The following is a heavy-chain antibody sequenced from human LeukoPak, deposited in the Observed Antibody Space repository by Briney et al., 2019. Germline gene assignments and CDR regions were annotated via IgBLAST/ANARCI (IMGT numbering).Heavy chain of an antibody. J-gene: IGHJ4*02. V-gene: IGHV3-48*03. CDR3: ARGELKGFDY. Sequence: PGGSLRLSCAASGFTFSSYEMNWVRQAPGKGLEWVSYISSSGSTIYYADSVKSRFTISRDNAKNSLYLQMNSLRAEDTAVYYCARGELKGFDYWGQGTMATVSS. CDR1: GFTFSSYE. CDR2: ISSSGSTI.